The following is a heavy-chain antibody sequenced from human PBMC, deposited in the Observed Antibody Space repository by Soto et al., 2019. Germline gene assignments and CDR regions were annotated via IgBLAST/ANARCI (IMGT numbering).Heavy chain of an antibody. CDR3: ARVVERQLWRAFFEAFNI. CDR2: IYHSGRT. Sequence: PETLSLTCAVSGGSISSSNWWSWVRQPPGKGLEWIGEIYHSGRTNYNPSLKSRVTISVDKSKNQFSLNLSSVTAADTAVYYFARVVERQLWRAFFEAFNIWGQGTMVTVSS. J-gene: IGHJ3*02. V-gene: IGHV4-4*03. CDR1: GGSISSSNW. D-gene: IGHD5-18*01.